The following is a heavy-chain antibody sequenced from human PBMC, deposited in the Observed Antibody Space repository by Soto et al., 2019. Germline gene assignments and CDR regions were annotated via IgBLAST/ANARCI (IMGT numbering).Heavy chain of an antibody. D-gene: IGHD2-2*03. Sequence: SETLSLTCTVSGGSISSSSYYWGWIRQPPGKGLEWIGSIYYSGSTYYNPSLKSRVTISVDTSKNQFSLKLSSVTAADTAVYYCARLGYCSSTSCHNFDYWGQGTLVTVSS. J-gene: IGHJ4*02. CDR1: GGSISSSSYY. CDR2: IYYSGST. V-gene: IGHV4-39*01. CDR3: ARLGYCSSTSCHNFDY.